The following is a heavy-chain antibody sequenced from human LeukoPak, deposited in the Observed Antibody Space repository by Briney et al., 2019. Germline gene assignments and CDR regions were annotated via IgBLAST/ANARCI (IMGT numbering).Heavy chain of an antibody. Sequence: GESLKISCQVSGYSFTSYWIGCVRQMPGKGLEWMGIIYPGDSDTRYSPSFQGQVTISADKSISTAYLQWSSLKASDTAMYYCERVYHYYDSSGYSNWFDPWGQGTLVTVSS. CDR1: GYSFTSYW. D-gene: IGHD3-22*01. V-gene: IGHV5-51*01. CDR2: IYPGDSDT. CDR3: ERVYHYYDSSGYSNWFDP. J-gene: IGHJ5*02.